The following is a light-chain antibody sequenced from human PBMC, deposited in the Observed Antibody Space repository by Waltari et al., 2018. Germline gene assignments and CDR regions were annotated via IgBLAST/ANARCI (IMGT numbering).Light chain of an antibody. V-gene: IGKV3-20*01. CDR2: GAS. CDR3: QQYGRSWNT. Sequence: EIVLTQSPGTLSLSPGERATLSCRASQSVSSSYLAWYQQNPGQAPRLLIYGASSRATGIPDRFSGSGSGTDFTHTISRLEPEDFAVYYCQQYGRSWNTFGQGTKLEIK. J-gene: IGKJ2*01. CDR1: QSVSSSY.